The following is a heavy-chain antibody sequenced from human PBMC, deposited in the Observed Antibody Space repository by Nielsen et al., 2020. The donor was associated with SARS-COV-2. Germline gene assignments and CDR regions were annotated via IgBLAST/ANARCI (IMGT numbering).Heavy chain of an antibody. CDR3: ARDYSSGWYWFDP. D-gene: IGHD6-19*01. Sequence: SETLSLTCTVSGGSVSSGSYYWGWIRQPPGKGLEWIGSIYYSGSTYYNPSLKSRVTISVDTSKNQFSLKLSSVTAADTAVYYCARDYSSGWYWFDPWGQGTLVTVSS. J-gene: IGHJ5*02. CDR2: IYYSGST. CDR1: GGSVSSGSYY. V-gene: IGHV4-39*07.